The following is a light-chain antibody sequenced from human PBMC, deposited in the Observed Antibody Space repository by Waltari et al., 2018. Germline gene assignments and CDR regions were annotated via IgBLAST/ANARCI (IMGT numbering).Light chain of an antibody. CDR1: QSISSW. J-gene: IGKJ2*01. Sequence: DIQMTQSPSTLSASVGDRVTITCRAIQSISSWLAWYQQKPGKAPKLLIYKASSLESGVPSRFSGSGSGTEFTLTISSLQPDDFATYYCQQYNSYSYTFGQGTKVEVK. CDR3: QQYNSYSYT. CDR2: KAS. V-gene: IGKV1-5*03.